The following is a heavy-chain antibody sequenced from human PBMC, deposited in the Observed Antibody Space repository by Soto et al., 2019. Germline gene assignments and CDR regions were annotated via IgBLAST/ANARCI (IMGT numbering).Heavy chain of an antibody. D-gene: IGHD3-10*01. CDR2: IFYTGAT. CDR1: GDSISSRSHY. Sequence: QVQLQESGPGLVKPSQTLSLTCAVSGDSISSRSHYWNWIRRVPGKGLEFIGDIFYTGATYYNPSLRGRISMSVDTSKNQFSLTLRSVTAADTAIYYCAREGRHSGGMRESWFDPWGQGTQVTVSS. J-gene: IGHJ5*02. V-gene: IGHV4-31*11. CDR3: AREGRHSGGMRESWFDP.